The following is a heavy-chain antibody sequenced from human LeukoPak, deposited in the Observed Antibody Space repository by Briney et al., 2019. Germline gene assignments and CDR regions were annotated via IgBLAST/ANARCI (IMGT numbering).Heavy chain of an antibody. D-gene: IGHD3-22*01. Sequence: GRSPRLSCAASGFTFNDHAMYWVRQAPGKGLEWVSGINWNSDNIGYADSVKGRFTISRDDAKNSLFLQMNSLRAEDTALYYCARASYYYDTTGLGAVDIWGQGTLVTVSS. CDR3: ARASYYYDTTGLGAVDI. J-gene: IGHJ3*02. V-gene: IGHV3-9*01. CDR2: INWNSDNI. CDR1: GFTFNDHA.